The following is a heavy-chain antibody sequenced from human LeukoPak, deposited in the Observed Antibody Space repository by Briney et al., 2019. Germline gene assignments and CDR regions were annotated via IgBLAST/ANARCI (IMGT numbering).Heavy chain of an antibody. J-gene: IGHJ5*02. CDR1: GYTLTSYD. CDR3: ARGRATVTTHWLDP. CDR2: MNPNSGNI. V-gene: IGHV1-8*03. D-gene: IGHD4-11*01. Sequence: ASVKVSCKASGYTLTSYDNNWLRQATGHGLEWMGWMNPNSGNIAYAQKFQGRVTITRNTSINTAYMELSSLTSEDTAMYYCARGRATVTTHWLDPWGQGTLVAVSS.